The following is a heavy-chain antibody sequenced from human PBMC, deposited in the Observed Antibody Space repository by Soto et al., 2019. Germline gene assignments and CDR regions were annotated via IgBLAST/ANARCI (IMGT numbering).Heavy chain of an antibody. J-gene: IGHJ4*02. Sequence: QVQLVQSGAEEKKPGASVNVSCKASGYTFTSYAMHWVRQAPGQRLEWMGWINAGNGNTKYSQKFQGRVTITRDTSASTAYMELSSLRSEDTAVYYCARASGCYVSDYWGQGTLVTVSS. CDR2: INAGNGNT. CDR3: ARASGCYVSDY. CDR1: GYTFTSYA. V-gene: IGHV1-3*05. D-gene: IGHD6-19*01.